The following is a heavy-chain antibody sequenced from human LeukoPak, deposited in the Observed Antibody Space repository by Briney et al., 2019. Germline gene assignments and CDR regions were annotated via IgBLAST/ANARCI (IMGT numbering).Heavy chain of an antibody. D-gene: IGHD2-15*01. CDR3: AGGSYCSGGSCRYEGGY. J-gene: IGHJ4*02. CDR1: GFTFSSYS. Sequence: PGASLRLSCAASGFTFSSYSMHWVRQAPGQGLVWVSRINSDGSGTSYADSVKGRFTISRDNAKNTLYLQMNSLRAEDTAVYYCAGGSYCSGGSCRYEGGYWGQGTLVTVSS. V-gene: IGHV3-74*01. CDR2: INSDGSGT.